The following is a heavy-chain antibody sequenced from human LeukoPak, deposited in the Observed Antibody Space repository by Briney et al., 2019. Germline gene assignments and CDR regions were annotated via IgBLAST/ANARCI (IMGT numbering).Heavy chain of an antibody. CDR1: GGSISNYY. D-gene: IGHD6-13*01. CDR2: IYYTGST. J-gene: IGHJ4*02. Sequence: PSETLSLTCTVSGGSISNYYWNWIRQPPGKGLEWIGYIYYTGSTNYNPSLKSRVTMSVDTSKNQFSLNLKSVTPEDTAVYYCARNLFPEQRVLNFWGQGTLVTVSS. V-gene: IGHV4-59*01. CDR3: ARNLFPEQRVLNF.